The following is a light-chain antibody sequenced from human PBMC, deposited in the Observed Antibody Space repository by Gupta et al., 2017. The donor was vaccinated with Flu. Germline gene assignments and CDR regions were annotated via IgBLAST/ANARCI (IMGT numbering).Light chain of an antibody. CDR3: QVWDSSSDDWV. Sequence: SYVRTQPPWVSVAPGQTARLTGGGKNIGSKSMHWYQQKARQAPVLVVYDDSDRPSGTPERFSGSNSGNTATLTISRVEAGDEADYYCQVWDSSSDDWVFGGGTKLTVL. V-gene: IGLV3-21*02. J-gene: IGLJ3*02. CDR1: NIGSKS. CDR2: DDS.